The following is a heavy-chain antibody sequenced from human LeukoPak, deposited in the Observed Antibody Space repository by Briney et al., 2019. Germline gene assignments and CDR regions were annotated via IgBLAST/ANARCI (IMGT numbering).Heavy chain of an antibody. D-gene: IGHD2/OR15-2a*01. CDR2: IKQDGSEK. V-gene: IGHV3-7*01. CDR1: GFTFSSYW. CDR3: ARDRVLLSTSPLDY. J-gene: IGHJ4*02. Sequence: GGSLRLSCAASGFTFSSYWMSWVRQAPGKGLGWVANIKQDGSEKYYVDSVKGRFTISRDNAKNLLYLQMNSLRAEDTAVYYCARDRVLLSTSPLDYWGQGTLVTVSS.